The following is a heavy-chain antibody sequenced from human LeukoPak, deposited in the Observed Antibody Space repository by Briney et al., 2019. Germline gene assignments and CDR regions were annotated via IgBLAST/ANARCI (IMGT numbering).Heavy chain of an antibody. V-gene: IGHV4-39*01. CDR1: GGSISSSSYY. D-gene: IGHD3-10*01. J-gene: IGHJ4*02. CDR2: IYYTGST. Sequence: SETLSLTCTVSGGSISSSSYYWGWLRQPPGTGLECIGSIYYTGSTYYNPSLKSRVTISVDMSRNQFSLKLSSVTAADTAVYYCARHRQQNYYGSGSYFGYWGQGTLVTVSS. CDR3: ARHRQQNYYGSGSYFGY.